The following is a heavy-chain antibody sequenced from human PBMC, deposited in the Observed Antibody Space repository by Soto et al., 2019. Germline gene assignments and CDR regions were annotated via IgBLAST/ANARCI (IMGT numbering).Heavy chain of an antibody. CDR1: GYSFTSYW. D-gene: IGHD3-10*01. V-gene: IGHV5-51*01. Sequence: GESLKISCKGSGYSFTSYWIGWVRQMPGKCLEWMGIIYPGDSDTRYSPSFQGQVTISADKSISTAYLQWSSLKASYTAMYYCAPSHKAGPGPRGWSAPGGRGPLVPVS. CDR2: IYPGDSDT. CDR3: APSHKAGPGPRGWSAP. J-gene: IGHJ5*02.